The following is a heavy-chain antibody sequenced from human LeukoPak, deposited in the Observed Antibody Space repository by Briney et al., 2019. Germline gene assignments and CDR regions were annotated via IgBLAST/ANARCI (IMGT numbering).Heavy chain of an antibody. V-gene: IGHV1-69*13. J-gene: IGHJ6*03. Sequence: SVKVSCKASGGSFSTYGITWVRQAPGQGLEWMGGIIPILGTTNYAQMFQGRVTITADESTTTAYIQLNNLRSEDTAVYYCATTSGGFYYYYMDVWGKGTTVTISS. CDR2: IIPILGTT. CDR1: GGSFSTYG. D-gene: IGHD1-1*01. CDR3: ATTSGGFYYYYMDV.